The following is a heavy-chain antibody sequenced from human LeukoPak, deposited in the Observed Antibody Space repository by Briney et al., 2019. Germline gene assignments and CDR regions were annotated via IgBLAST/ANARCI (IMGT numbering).Heavy chain of an antibody. CDR2: IRQDGSEK. Sequence: PGGSLRLSCAASGFTFTNAWMSWVRQAPGKGLEWVANIRQDGSEKNYVDSVMGRFTISRDNAKSSLFLQMNSLRPEDTALYYCASGPPFLKYFEYWGQGTLVTVSS. CDR1: GFTFTNAW. CDR3: ASGPPFLKYFEY. D-gene: IGHD3-3*01. J-gene: IGHJ4*02. V-gene: IGHV3-7*05.